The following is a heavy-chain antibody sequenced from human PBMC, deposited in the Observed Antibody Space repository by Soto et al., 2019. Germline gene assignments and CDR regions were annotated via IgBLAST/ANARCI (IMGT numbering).Heavy chain of an antibody. CDR2: IYPGDSDT. CDR1: GYSFTSYW. D-gene: IGHD1-1*01. J-gene: IGHJ3*02. CDR3: ARPYSGVETGTTRPVGDHDAFDI. V-gene: IGHV5-51*01. Sequence: PGESLKISCKGSGYSFTSYWIGWVRQMPGKGLEWMGIIYPGDSDTRYSPSFQGQVTISADKSISTAYLQWSSLKASDTAMYYCARPYSGVETGTTRPVGDHDAFDIWGQGTMVTVSS.